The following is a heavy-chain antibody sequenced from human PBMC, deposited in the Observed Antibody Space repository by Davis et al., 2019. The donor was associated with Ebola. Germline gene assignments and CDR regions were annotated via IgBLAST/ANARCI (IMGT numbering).Heavy chain of an antibody. CDR1: GFTFSSYS. D-gene: IGHD1-14*01. CDR2: ISSSSSYI. CDR3: ARDVRLPSSTGDSWFDP. J-gene: IGHJ5*02. V-gene: IGHV3-21*06. Sequence: GESLKISCAASGFTFSSYSMNWVRQAPGKGLEWVSSISSSSSYIYYADSVKGRFTISRDISKNTLYLQMSSLRGEDTAVYYCARDVRLPSSTGDSWFDPWGQGTLVTVSS.